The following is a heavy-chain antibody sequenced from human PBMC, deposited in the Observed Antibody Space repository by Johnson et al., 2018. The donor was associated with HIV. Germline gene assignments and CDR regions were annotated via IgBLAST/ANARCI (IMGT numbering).Heavy chain of an antibody. D-gene: IGHD3-16*01. CDR2: ISGSGSII. Sequence: QVQLVESGGGLVKPGGSLKLSCAVSGFTFSDHYMSWIRQTPGKGLQWVSYISGSGSIIYSTDSVQGRFTISRDNVKNSLYLQMDSLGPEDTAVYYCARSRHGGIQPSDAFDVWGQGTMVTVSS. CDR3: ARSRHGGIQPSDAFDV. V-gene: IGHV3-11*04. J-gene: IGHJ3*01. CDR1: GFTFSDHY.